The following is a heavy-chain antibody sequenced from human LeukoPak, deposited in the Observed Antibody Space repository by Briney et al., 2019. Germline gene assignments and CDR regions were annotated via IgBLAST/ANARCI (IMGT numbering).Heavy chain of an antibody. V-gene: IGHV1-8*03. CDR1: GYTFTSYD. CDR2: MNPNSGNT. Sequence: GSSVKVSCKASGYTFTSYDINWVRQATGQGLEWMGWMNPNSGNTGYAQKFQGRVTITRNTSISTAYMELSSLRSEDTAVYYCARGPEGYCSSTSCYRVGWFDPWGQGTLVTVSS. D-gene: IGHD2-2*01. CDR3: ARGPEGYCSSTSCYRVGWFDP. J-gene: IGHJ5*02.